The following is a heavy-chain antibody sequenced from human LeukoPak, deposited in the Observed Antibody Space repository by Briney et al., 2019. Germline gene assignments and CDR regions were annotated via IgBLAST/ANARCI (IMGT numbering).Heavy chain of an antibody. CDR2: IIPILGIA. CDR3: AREPLITMVRGVAYYFDY. Sequence: SVKVSCKASGGTFSSYAISWVRQAPGQGLEWMGRIIPILGIANYAQKFQGRVTMTTDTSTSTAYMELRSLRSDDTAVYYCAREPLITMVRGVAYYFDYWGQGTLVTVSS. CDR1: GGTFSSYA. V-gene: IGHV1-69*04. J-gene: IGHJ4*02. D-gene: IGHD3-10*01.